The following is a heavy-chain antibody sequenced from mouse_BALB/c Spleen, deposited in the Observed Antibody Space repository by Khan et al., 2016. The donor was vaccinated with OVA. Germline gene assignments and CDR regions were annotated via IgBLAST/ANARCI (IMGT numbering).Heavy chain of an antibody. J-gene: IGHJ2*01. CDR1: GYTFSNYW. Sequence: QVQLKQSGAELAKPGASVKMSCKASGYTFSNYWIHWVKQRPGQGLEWIGYINPSPGYISYTQPFNDKATLTTDKSSSTAYMQLSSLTSEDSAVYYCARDRIDYWGQGTTLTVAS. V-gene: IGHV1-7*01. CDR2: INPSPGYI. CDR3: ARDRIDY.